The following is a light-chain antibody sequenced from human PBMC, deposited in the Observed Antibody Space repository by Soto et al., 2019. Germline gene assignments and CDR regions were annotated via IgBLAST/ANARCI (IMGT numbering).Light chain of an antibody. Sequence: QSALTQPPSASGSPGQSVTISCTGTSSDVGGYNYVSWNQQHPGKAPKVMIYEVTKRPPGVPDRFSGSKSGNTASLTVSGLQAEDDADYYCSSFAGGGPHVVLGGGTKLTVL. J-gene: IGLJ2*01. CDR1: SSDVGGYNY. V-gene: IGLV2-8*01. CDR3: SSFAGGGPHVV. CDR2: EVT.